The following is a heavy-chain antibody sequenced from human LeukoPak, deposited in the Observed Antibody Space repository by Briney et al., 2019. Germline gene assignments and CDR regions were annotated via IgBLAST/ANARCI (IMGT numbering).Heavy chain of an antibody. CDR3: AREGRPNYYGSGSYSYFDY. J-gene: IGHJ4*02. CDR1: GGSISSYY. CDR2: IYYSGST. D-gene: IGHD3-10*01. V-gene: IGHV4-59*01. Sequence: PSETLSLTCTVSGGSISSYYWSWIRQPPGKGLEWIGYIYYSGSTNYNPSLKSRVTISVDTSKNQFSLKLSSVTAADTAVYYCAREGRPNYYGSGSYSYFDYWGQGTPVTVSS.